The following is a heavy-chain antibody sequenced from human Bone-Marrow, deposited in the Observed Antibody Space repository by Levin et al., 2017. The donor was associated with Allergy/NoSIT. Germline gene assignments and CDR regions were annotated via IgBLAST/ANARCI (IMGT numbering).Heavy chain of an antibody. J-gene: IGHJ4*02. V-gene: IGHV3-53*01. D-gene: IGHD3-10*01. Sequence: PGGSLRLSCAASGFTVSSNYMSWVRQAPGKGPEWVSVIYSGGSTYYADSVKGRLTISRDNSKNTLYLQMNSLRAEDTAVYYCARGWFGELLSHWGQGTLVTVSS. CDR3: ARGWFGELLSH. CDR1: GFTVSSNY. CDR2: IYSGGST.